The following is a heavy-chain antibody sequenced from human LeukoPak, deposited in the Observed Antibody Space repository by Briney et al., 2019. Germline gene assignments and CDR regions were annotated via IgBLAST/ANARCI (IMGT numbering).Heavy chain of an antibody. J-gene: IGHJ4*02. Sequence: ASVKVSCKASAYTFTGYYMHWVRQAPGQGLEWMGWINPNSGGTNYAQKFQGRVTMTRDTSISTAYMELSRLRSDDTAVYYCARGAGYCSGGSCYVRGETNNDYWGQGTLVTVSS. D-gene: IGHD2-15*01. CDR1: AYTFTGYY. V-gene: IGHV1-2*02. CDR3: ARGAGYCSGGSCYVRGETNNDY. CDR2: INPNSGGT.